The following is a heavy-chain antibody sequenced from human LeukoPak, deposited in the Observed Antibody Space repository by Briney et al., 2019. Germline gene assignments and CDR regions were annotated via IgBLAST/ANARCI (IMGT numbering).Heavy chain of an antibody. CDR1: VFTFRSYA. CDR3: AKLPGSPLGY. J-gene: IGHJ4*02. D-gene: IGHD1-26*01. CDR2: ISSIGGST. Sequence: GGSLRLSCAASVFTFRSYAMRCVPPAPGKGVEWVSAISSIGGSTYYAASVKGRFTMSRHNSKNTLYLQMNSLTAEHRAVYYCAKLPGSPLGYWGQGTLVTVSS. V-gene: IGHV3-23*01.